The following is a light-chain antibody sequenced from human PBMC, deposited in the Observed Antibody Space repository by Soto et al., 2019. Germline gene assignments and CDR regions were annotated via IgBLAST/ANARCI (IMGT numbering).Light chain of an antibody. Sequence: QSVLTQPASVSGSPGQSITISCTGTSGDVDSHYVALYQQHPNKAPKVLIYEGNNRPSGVSDRFSGSKSGNTASLTISGLQAEDEADYYCSSHTPNITLFGGGTKVTVL. CDR2: EGN. CDR1: SGDVDSHY. V-gene: IGLV2-14*03. J-gene: IGLJ2*01. CDR3: SSHTPNITL.